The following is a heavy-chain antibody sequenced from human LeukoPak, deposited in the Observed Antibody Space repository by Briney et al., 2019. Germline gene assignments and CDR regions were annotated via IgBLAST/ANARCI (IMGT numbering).Heavy chain of an antibody. CDR1: GFTFANAW. Sequence: GGSLRLSCVGSGFTFANAWMNWVRQAPGKGLEWVGRIKSKTDGGRTDYAAPVKGRFTISRRDSNNTVYLQMNSLKTEDTAVYYCITLGQEHLILVNPFDIWGQGTMVTVSS. J-gene: IGHJ3*02. CDR3: ITLGQEHLILVNPFDI. CDR2: IKSKTDGGRT. D-gene: IGHD2-8*02. V-gene: IGHV3-15*01.